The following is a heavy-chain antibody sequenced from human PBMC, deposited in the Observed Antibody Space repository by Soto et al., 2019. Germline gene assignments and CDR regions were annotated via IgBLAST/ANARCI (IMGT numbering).Heavy chain of an antibody. D-gene: IGHD3-16*02. V-gene: IGHV3-49*03. CDR3: TRLYEMITFGGVIVNDY. CDR1: GFTFGDYA. CDR2: IRSKAYGGTT. Sequence: EVQLVESGGGLVQPGRSLRLSCTASGFTFGDYAMSWFRQAPGKGLEWVGFIRSKAYGGTTEYAASVKGRFTISRDDSKSIAYLQMNSLKTEDTAVYYCTRLYEMITFGGVIVNDYWGQGTLVTVSS. J-gene: IGHJ4*02.